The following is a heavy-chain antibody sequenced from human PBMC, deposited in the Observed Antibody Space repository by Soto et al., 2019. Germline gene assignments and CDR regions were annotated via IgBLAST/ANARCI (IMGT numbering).Heavy chain of an antibody. CDR3: ARGVPAAVFDY. V-gene: IGHV1-3*01. J-gene: IGHJ4*02. CDR2: INAGNGNT. Sequence: QVQLVQSGAEVKKPGASVKVSCKASGYTFTSYALHWVRQAPGQRLEWMGWINAGNGNTKYSQKFQGRVTITRDTSASTAYMELSSLRSEETAVYYCARGVPAAVFDYWGQGTLVTVSS. D-gene: IGHD2-2*01. CDR1: GYTFTSYA.